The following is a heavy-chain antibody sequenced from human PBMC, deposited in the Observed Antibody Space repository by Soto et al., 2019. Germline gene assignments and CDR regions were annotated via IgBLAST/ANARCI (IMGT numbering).Heavy chain of an antibody. J-gene: IGHJ3*02. V-gene: IGHV3-9*01. CDR1: GFTFDDYA. CDR3: AKDRGGGWGTGGAFDI. Sequence: EVQLVESGGGLVQPGRSLRLSCAASGFTFDDYAMHWVRQAPGKGLEWVSGISWNSGSIGYADSVKGRFTISRDNAKNSLYLQMNSLRAEDTALYYCAKDRGGGWGTGGAFDIWGQGTMVTVSS. CDR2: ISWNSGSI. D-gene: IGHD3-10*01.